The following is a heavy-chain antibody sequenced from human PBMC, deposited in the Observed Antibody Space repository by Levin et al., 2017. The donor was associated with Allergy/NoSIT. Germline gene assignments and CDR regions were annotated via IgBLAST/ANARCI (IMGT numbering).Heavy chain of an antibody. CDR2: INWDGGST. V-gene: IGHV3-43*01. Sequence: GGSLRLSCAASGFKFDDYTMFWVRQAPGKGLECVSLINWDGGSTSYADSVKGRFTISRDNRKNSLYLQMNSLRSEDSGLYYCASLGRPWGQGTLVTVPS. D-gene: IGHD3-16*01. J-gene: IGHJ5*02. CDR3: ASLGRP. CDR1: GFKFDDYT.